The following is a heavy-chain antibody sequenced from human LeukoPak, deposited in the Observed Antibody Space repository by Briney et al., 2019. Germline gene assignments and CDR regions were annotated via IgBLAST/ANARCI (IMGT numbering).Heavy chain of an antibody. CDR3: ARQLAAGNDAFDI. V-gene: IGHV4-39*01. CDR2: IYYNEDT. Sequence: SETLSLTCTVSGVDIYSSTYYWAWIRQPPGKGLEFIGSIYYNEDTYSNPSLKSRLTISVDASTNQFSLRLNSVTAADTAVYFCARQLAAGNDAFDIWGQGTMVTVSS. J-gene: IGHJ3*02. CDR1: GVDIYSSTYY. D-gene: IGHD2-15*01.